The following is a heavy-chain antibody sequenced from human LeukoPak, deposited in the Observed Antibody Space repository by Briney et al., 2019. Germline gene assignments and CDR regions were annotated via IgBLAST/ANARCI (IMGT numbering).Heavy chain of an antibody. V-gene: IGHV4-4*07. CDR1: GGSISSYY. J-gene: IGHJ6*03. Sequence: SETLSLTCTVSGGSISSYYWSWIRQPAGKGLEWIGRIYTSGSTNYNPSLKSRVTMSVDTSKNQFSLKLSSVTAADTAVYYCARADYDSSGYYYARYYYYMDVWGKGTTVTVSS. D-gene: IGHD3-22*01. CDR2: IYTSGST. CDR3: ARADYDSSGYYYARYYYYMDV.